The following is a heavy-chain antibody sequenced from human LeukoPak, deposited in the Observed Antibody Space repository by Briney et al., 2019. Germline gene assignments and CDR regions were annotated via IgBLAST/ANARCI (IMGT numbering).Heavy chain of an antibody. Sequence: SETLSLTCTVSGGSVSSVSYYWSWIRQPPGKGLEWIGYIYYSGSSSYNPALKSRVTISLDTSKNQFSPKLSSVTAADTAIYYCARLYCSRTSCYYSNWGQGTLVTVSS. J-gene: IGHJ4*02. CDR1: GGSVSSVSYY. D-gene: IGHD2-2*01. V-gene: IGHV4-61*01. CDR2: IYYSGSS. CDR3: ARLYCSRTSCYYSN.